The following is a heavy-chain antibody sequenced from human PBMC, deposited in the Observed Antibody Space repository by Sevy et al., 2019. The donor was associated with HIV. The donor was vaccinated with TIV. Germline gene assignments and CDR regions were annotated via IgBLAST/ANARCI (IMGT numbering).Heavy chain of an antibody. V-gene: IGHV3-33*01. CDR3: ARGQGDDYNYGLDV. Sequence: GGSLGLSCAASGFAFSTYGLYWVRQAPGKGLEWVAVIWFDGSEKYYADSVKGRFTISRDNSKNTLYLQMNSLTAADTAVYYCARGQGDDYNYGLDVWGQGTTVTVSS. CDR2: IWFDGSEK. CDR1: GFAFSTYG. J-gene: IGHJ6*02. D-gene: IGHD1-26*01.